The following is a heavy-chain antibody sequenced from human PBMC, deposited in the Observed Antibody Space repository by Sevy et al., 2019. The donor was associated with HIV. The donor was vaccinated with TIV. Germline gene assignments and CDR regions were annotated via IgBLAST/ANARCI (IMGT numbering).Heavy chain of an antibody. CDR1: GFTFSSYA. J-gene: IGHJ6*02. Sequence: GGSLRLSCVASGFTFSSYAMSWVRQAPGKGLEWVSAISGSGGSTYYADSVKGRFTISRDNSKNTLYLQMNSLRAEDTAVYYCAKAEDIVVVPAARPYYYGMDVWGQGTTVTVSS. CDR3: AKAEDIVVVPAARPYYYGMDV. V-gene: IGHV3-23*01. CDR2: ISGSGGST. D-gene: IGHD2-2*01.